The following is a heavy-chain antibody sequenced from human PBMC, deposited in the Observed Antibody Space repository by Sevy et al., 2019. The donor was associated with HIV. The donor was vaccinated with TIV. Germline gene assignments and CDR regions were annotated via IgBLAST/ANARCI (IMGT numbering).Heavy chain of an antibody. Sequence: GGSLRLSCAASGFTFSSNGMHWVRQAPGKGLEWVAVIWYDGSNKYYADSVKGRFTISRDNSKNTLYLQMNSLRAEDTAVYYCASQNYYDSSGYYFFDYYYGMDVWGQGTTVTVSS. CDR2: IWYDGSNK. D-gene: IGHD3-22*01. CDR1: GFTFSSNG. J-gene: IGHJ6*02. V-gene: IGHV3-33*01. CDR3: ASQNYYDSSGYYFFDYYYGMDV.